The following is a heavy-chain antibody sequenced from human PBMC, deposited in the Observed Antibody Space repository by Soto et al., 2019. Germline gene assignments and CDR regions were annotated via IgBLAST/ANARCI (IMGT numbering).Heavy chain of an antibody. V-gene: IGHV4-39*01. J-gene: IGHJ4*02. CDR3: ARIMITFGGVIVPFDY. CDR1: AGSISRSSYY. D-gene: IGHD3-16*02. CDR2: IYYSGST. Sequence: SETLALTCTVSAGSISRSSYYWGWIRQPPGKGLEWIGSIYYSGSTSYNPSLKSRVTISVDTSKNQFSLQLSSVTAADTAVYYCARIMITFGGVIVPFDYWAQGTLVTVSS.